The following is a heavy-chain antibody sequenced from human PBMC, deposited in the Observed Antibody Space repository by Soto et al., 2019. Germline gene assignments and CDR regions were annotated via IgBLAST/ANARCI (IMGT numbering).Heavy chain of an antibody. D-gene: IGHD1-26*01. CDR2: IDFSGSA. V-gene: IGHV4-31*03. CDR3: ARAGDARWVLFNWYFDL. Sequence: QVQLQESGPGLVKPSQTLSLTCTVSGGSISSGGYYWSWIRRHPGKGLEWIGYIDFSGSAYYNPSLKSRIPILLDTSQNQISLNLNSVTAADTAVYYCARAGDARWVLFNWYFDLWGRGTLVTVSS. J-gene: IGHJ2*01. CDR1: GGSISSGGYY.